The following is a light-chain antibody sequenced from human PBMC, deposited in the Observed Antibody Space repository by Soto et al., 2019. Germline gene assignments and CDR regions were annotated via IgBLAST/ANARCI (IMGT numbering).Light chain of an antibody. CDR3: QQYNDWPPKRT. Sequence: EVVMTQSPVTLSVSPGERATLSCRASQSITTNLAWYQQKPGQAPRLLIYGASTRATGVPARFSGSGSGTQFTRTINSLQSEDFAVYYCQQYNDWPPKRTFGQGTRVDFK. CDR2: GAS. CDR1: QSITTN. J-gene: IGKJ1*01. V-gene: IGKV3-15*01.